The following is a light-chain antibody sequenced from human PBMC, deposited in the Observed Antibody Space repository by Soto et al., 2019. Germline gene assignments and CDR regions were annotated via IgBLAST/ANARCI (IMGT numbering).Light chain of an antibody. V-gene: IGKV3-20*01. Sequence: EIVLTQSPGTLSLSPGERATLSCKASQSVSSNFLAWYQRKPGQAPRLLIYGASYRATGIPYSFSGSGSGKDFSLTITRLEPEDFAVYYCQQYGTSPPTFGQGTKVEI. CDR3: QQYGTSPPT. CDR1: QSVSSNF. J-gene: IGKJ1*01. CDR2: GAS.